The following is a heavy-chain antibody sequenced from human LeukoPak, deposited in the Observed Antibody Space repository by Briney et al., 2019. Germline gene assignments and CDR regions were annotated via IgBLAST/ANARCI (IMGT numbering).Heavy chain of an antibody. CDR3: ASSYDSSGYYYS. V-gene: IGHV1-2*02. D-gene: IGHD3-22*01. CDR1: GGTFSSYA. J-gene: IGHJ4*02. CDR2: INPNSGGT. Sequence: ASVKVSCKASGGTFSSYAISWVRQAPGQGLEWMGWINPNSGGTNYAQKFQGRVTMTRDTSVSTAYMELSRLRSDDTAVYYCASSYDSSGYYYSWGQGTLVTVSS.